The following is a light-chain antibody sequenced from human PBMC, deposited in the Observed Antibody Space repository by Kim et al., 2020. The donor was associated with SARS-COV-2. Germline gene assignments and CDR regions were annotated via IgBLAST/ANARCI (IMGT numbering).Light chain of an antibody. V-gene: IGLV3-19*01. CDR3: NTRDTSHFVI. Sequence: SSELTQDPAVSVALGQTVRITCQGDSLRKYYATWYQQKPGQAPVLLISGKNNRPPGNPDRFSGSSPGNTASLTIAGAQAEDEADYYCNTRDTSHFVIFGGGTQLTVL. CDR2: GKN. J-gene: IGLJ2*01. CDR1: SLRKYY.